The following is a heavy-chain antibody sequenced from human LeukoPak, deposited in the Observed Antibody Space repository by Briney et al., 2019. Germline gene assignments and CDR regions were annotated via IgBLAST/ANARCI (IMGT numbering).Heavy chain of an antibody. CDR1: GGSFSGYY. J-gene: IGHJ5*02. CDR2: INHSGST. V-gene: IGHV4-34*01. CDR3: ARHKTRRYFDWLLSATPLLYNWLDP. Sequence: SETLSLTCAVYGGSFSGYYRSWIRQPPGKGLEWIGEINHSGSTNYNPSLKSRVTISVDTSKNQFSLKLSSVTAADTAVYYCARHKTRRYFDWLLSATPLLYNWLDPWGQGTLVTVSS. D-gene: IGHD3-9*01.